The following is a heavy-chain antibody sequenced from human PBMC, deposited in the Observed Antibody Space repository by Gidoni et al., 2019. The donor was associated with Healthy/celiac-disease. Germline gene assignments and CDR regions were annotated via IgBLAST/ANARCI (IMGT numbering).Heavy chain of an antibody. J-gene: IGHJ4*02. D-gene: IGHD3-22*01. CDR3: AKATSDGPSYYYDSIY. CDR1: GFTFSSYA. Sequence: EVQLLESGGGLVQPGGSLRLSCAASGFTFSSYAMSWVRQAPGKGLEWVSAISGSGGSTYYADSVKGRFTISRDNSKNTLYLQMNSLRAEDTAVYYCAKATSDGPSYYYDSIYWGQGTLVTVSS. CDR2: ISGSGGST. V-gene: IGHV3-23*01.